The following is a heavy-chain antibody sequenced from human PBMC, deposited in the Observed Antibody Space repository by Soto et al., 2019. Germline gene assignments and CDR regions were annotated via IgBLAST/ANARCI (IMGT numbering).Heavy chain of an antibody. V-gene: IGHV3-53*01. CDR2: MHRGGST. CDR1: GFSVSGSS. CDR3: ARVNTTLVDHFDC. J-gene: IGHJ4*02. Sequence: GGSLRLSCVVSGFSVSGSSIFWVRQATGKGLEWVSLMHRGGSTDNADSVKGRFTTSRDKSKNTLYLHMNGLRVEDTAVYYCARVNTTLVDHFDCWGQGTQVTVSS. D-gene: IGHD5-18*01.